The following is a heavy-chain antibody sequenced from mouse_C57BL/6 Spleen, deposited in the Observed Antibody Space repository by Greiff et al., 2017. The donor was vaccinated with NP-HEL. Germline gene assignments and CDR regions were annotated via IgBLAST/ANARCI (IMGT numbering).Heavy chain of an antibody. V-gene: IGHV3-8*01. Sequence: EVKLQESGPGLAKPSQTLSLTCSVTGYSITSDYWNWIRKFPGNKLEYMGYISYSGSTYYNPSLKSRISITRATSKNQYYLQLNSVTTEDTATYYIARSPVVAKGYFDVWGTGTTVTVSS. J-gene: IGHJ1*03. D-gene: IGHD1-1*01. CDR2: ISYSGST. CDR3: ARSPVVAKGYFDV. CDR1: GYSITSDY.